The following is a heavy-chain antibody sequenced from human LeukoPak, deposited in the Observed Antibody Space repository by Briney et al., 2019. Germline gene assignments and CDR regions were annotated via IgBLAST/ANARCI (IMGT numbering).Heavy chain of an antibody. J-gene: IGHJ4*02. CDR3: AKGFPYDFWSAFDY. CDR2: IWYDGSNK. V-gene: IGHV3-30*02. Sequence: PGGSLRLSCAASGFTFSSYGMHWVRQAPGKGLEWVAVIWYDGSNKYYADSVKGRFTTSRDNSKNTLYLQMNSLRAEDTAVYYCAKGFPYDFWSAFDYWGQGALVTVSS. CDR1: GFTFSSYG. D-gene: IGHD3-3*01.